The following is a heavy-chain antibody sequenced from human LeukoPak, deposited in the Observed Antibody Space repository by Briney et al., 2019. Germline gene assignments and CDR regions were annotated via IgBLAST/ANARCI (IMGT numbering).Heavy chain of an antibody. CDR2: INWSGGTT. V-gene: IGHV3-20*04. J-gene: IGHJ4*02. Sequence: GGSLRLSCAAPGFTFDSYAVSWVRQAPGKGLEWVSGINWSGGTTTYADSVKGRFTISRDNAKNSLYLQVNSLRVEDTALYYCARHGDYDYYFDYWGQGTLVTVSS. CDR1: GFTFDSYA. D-gene: IGHD5-12*01. CDR3: ARHGDYDYYFDY.